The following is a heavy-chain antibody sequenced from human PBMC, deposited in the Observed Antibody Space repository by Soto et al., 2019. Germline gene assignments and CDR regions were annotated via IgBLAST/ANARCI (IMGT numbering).Heavy chain of an antibody. CDR3: ARDYYGSGSYYNLTFDY. CDR2: INAGNGNT. CDR1: GYTFTSYA. Sequence: GASVKVSCKASGYTFTSYAMHWVRQAPGQRFEWMGWINAGNGNTKYSQKFQGRVTITRDTSASTAYMELSSLRSEDTAVYYCARDYYGSGSYYNLTFDYWGQGTLVTVSS. V-gene: IGHV1-3*01. J-gene: IGHJ4*02. D-gene: IGHD3-10*01.